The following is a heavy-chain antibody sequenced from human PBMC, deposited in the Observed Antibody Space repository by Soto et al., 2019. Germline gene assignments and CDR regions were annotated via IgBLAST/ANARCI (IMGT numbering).Heavy chain of an antibody. CDR1: GYLFTAYS. D-gene: IGHD2-15*01. CDR3: AREENCSGGTCYSEYFHR. CDR2: VNPSGGST. Sequence: ASVKVSCKASGYLFTAYSMHWVRLAPGQGLEWMGVVNPSGGSTKYAQNFQGRDTMTRDTSTTTIYIELSSLRSDDTAIYYCAREENCSGGTCYSEYFHRWGQGTLVTVSS. V-gene: IGHV1-46*01. J-gene: IGHJ1*01.